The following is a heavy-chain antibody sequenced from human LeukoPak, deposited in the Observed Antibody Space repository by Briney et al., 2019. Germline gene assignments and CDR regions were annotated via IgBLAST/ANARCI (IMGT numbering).Heavy chain of an antibody. CDR3: ARAPVGTIEYFQQ. J-gene: IGHJ1*01. CDR1: GGSIRTYY. V-gene: IGHV4-59*01. D-gene: IGHD6-13*01. CDR2: FYYTGTT. Sequence: SETLSLTCTVSGGSIRTYYWSWIRQSPGKGLEFIGYFYYTGTTTYNPSLKSRVPISADTSNNQLSLKLNSVTAADTAIYYCARAPVGTIEYFQQWGQGTLVTVSS.